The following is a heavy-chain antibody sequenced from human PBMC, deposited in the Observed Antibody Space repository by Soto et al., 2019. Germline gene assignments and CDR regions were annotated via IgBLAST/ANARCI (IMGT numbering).Heavy chain of an antibody. V-gene: IGHV1-46*01. D-gene: IGHD3-22*01. CDR2: INPSGGST. CDR1: GCTFTSYY. J-gene: IGHJ2*01. CDR3: ARAFEDYYDSSGYPSKALDI. Sequence: ASVKFSCKASGCTFTSYYMHWVRQAPGQGLEWMGIINPSGGSTSYAQKFQGRVTMTRDTSTSTVYMELSSLRSEETAVYYCARAFEDYYDSSGYPSKALDIGGRG.